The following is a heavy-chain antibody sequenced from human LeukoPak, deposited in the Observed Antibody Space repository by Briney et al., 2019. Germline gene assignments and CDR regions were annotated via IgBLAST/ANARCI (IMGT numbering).Heavy chain of an antibody. CDR2: IYYSGST. CDR1: GGSISSSSYY. D-gene: IGHD3-22*01. J-gene: IGHJ4*02. V-gene: IGHV4-39*07. CDR3: ARGGRYYYDSSGYFEPGDY. Sequence: SETLSLTCTVSGGSISSSSYYWGWIRQPPGKGLEWIGSIYYSGSTYYNPSLKSRVTISVDTSKNQFSLKLSSVTAADTAVYYCARGGRYYYDSSGYFEPGDYWGQGTLVTVSS.